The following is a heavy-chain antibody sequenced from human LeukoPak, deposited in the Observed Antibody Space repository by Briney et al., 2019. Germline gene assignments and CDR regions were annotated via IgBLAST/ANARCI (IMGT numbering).Heavy chain of an antibody. CDR1: GGSINNYY. J-gene: IGHJ3*02. V-gene: IGHV4-4*07. D-gene: IGHD2-15*01. CDR2: IYTRGST. CDR3: ARGRYCSADVCSGRDAFDI. Sequence: SETLSLTCTVSGGSINNYYWSWIRQPAGKGLEWIGRIYTRGSTNCNPSLKSRVTMSVDTSKNQFSLQLSSVTAADTAVYYCARGRYCSADVCSGRDAFDIWGQGTMVSVSS.